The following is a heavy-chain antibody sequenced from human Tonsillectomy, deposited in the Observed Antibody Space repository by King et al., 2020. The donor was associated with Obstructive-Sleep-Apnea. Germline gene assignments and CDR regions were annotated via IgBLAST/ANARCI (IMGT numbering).Heavy chain of an antibody. V-gene: IGHV3-7*03. CDR1: GFIFSTYW. CDR2: IKRDGSEE. CDR3: ARIIAERPGHYFDY. Sequence: VQLVESGGGLVQPGGSLRLSCGASGFIFSTYWMSWVRQAPGKGLEWVANIKRDGSEEHYVDSVEGRFTISRDNAKNSLYLVMNSLRAEDTAVYYCARIIAERPGHYFDYWGQGTLVTVSS. J-gene: IGHJ4*02. D-gene: IGHD6-6*01.